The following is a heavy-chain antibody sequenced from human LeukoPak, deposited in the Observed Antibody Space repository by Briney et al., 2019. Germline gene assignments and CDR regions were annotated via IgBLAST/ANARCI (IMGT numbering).Heavy chain of an antibody. CDR1: GFIFSDYY. CDR2: ISSSGTTM. CDR3: AKGHTYGRI. V-gene: IGHV3-11*01. Sequence: GGSLRLSCAASGFIFSDYYMSWMRQTPGKGLEWVAYISSSGTTMDYAKSVKGRFTISRDNAKDSLYLQMNSLEAEDTAVYYCAKGHTYGRIWGQGTLVSVSS. J-gene: IGHJ4*02. D-gene: IGHD3-16*01.